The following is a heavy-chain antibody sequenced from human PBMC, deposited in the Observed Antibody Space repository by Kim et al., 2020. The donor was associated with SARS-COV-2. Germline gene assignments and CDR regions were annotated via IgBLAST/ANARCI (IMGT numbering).Heavy chain of an antibody. CDR3: ARARKCIVGCPVYNYYHGLEV. J-gene: IGHJ6*02. Sequence: GGSLRLSCVASGFTFSTYWMNWVRQVPGKGLVWVSRISSDGSSICYADSVKGRFTISRDNAKNTLYLKMNSLRAEDTAVYYCARARKCIVGCPVYNYYHGLEVWGQGTPVTVSS. CDR1: GFTFSTYW. V-gene: IGHV3-74*01. CDR2: ISSDGSSI. D-gene: IGHD1-26*01.